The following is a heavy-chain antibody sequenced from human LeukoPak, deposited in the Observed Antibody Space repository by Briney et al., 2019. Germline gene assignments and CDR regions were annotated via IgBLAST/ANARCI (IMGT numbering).Heavy chain of an antibody. D-gene: IGHD6-19*01. CDR1: GYSFTSYW. CDR3: ASTAVAGRGNEYFQH. Sequence: GESLKISCKGSGYSFTSYWIGWVRQMPGKGLEWMGIIYPGDSDTRYSPSFQGQVTISADKSIGTAYLQWSSLKASDTAMYYCASTAVAGRGNEYFQHWGQGTLVTVSS. CDR2: IYPGDSDT. J-gene: IGHJ1*01. V-gene: IGHV5-51*01.